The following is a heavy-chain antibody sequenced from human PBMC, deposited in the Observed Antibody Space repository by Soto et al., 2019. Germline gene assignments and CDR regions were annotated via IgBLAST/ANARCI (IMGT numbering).Heavy chain of an antibody. CDR3: ARGQGAAAGHSNFDY. CDR2: IYDSGNT. D-gene: IGHD6-13*01. J-gene: IGHJ4*02. Sequence: SETLSLTCTVSGDSISSDYWSWIRQPPGKGLEWIGYIYDSGNTYYNPSLKSQFSISVDRSKNQFSLKLSSVTAADTAVYYCARGQGAAAGHSNFDYWGQGALVTVSS. CDR1: GDSISSDY. V-gene: IGHV4-59*12.